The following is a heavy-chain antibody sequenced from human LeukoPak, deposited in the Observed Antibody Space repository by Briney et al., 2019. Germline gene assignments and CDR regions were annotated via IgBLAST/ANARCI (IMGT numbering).Heavy chain of an antibody. D-gene: IGHD3-22*01. CDR3: VKARHYYDSSGYYSPFDY. J-gene: IGHJ4*02. V-gene: IGHV3-23*01. CDR2: ISGSGGST. CDR1: GFTFSSYA. Sequence: GGSLRLSCAASGFTFSSYAMSWVRQAPGKGLEWVSAISGSGGSTYYADSVKGRFTISRDNSKNTLYLQMNSLRAEDTAVYYCVKARHYYDSSGYYSPFDYWGQGTLVTVSS.